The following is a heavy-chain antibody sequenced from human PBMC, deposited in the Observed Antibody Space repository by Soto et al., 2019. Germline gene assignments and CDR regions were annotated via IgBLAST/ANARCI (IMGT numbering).Heavy chain of an antibody. J-gene: IGHJ4*02. V-gene: IGHV4-39*01. Sequence: SETLSLTCTVSGGSISSSSYYWGWIRQPPGKGLEWIGSIYYSGSTYYNPSLKSRVTIYVDTSKNQFSLKLSSVTAADTAVYYGACELMGGSGWYDYWGQGTLVTVSS. CDR1: GGSISSSSYY. CDR3: ACELMGGSGWYDY. CDR2: IYYSGST. D-gene: IGHD6-19*01.